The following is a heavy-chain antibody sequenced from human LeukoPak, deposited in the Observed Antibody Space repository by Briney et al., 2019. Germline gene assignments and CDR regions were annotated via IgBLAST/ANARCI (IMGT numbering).Heavy chain of an antibody. J-gene: IGHJ6*03. D-gene: IGHD4-11*01. V-gene: IGHV2-70*11. CDR3: ARIRSGRYSNYYMDF. Sequence: ESGPALVKPTETLTLTCTFSEFSLPTSEMCVAWIRQPQWKALEWLARIDWDDDKYYSTSLKTRLTISKDTSNNQVVLTMTNMDPVDTATYYCARIRSGRYSNYYMDFWGKGNTVTVSS. CDR2: IDWDDDK. CDR1: EFSLPTSEMC.